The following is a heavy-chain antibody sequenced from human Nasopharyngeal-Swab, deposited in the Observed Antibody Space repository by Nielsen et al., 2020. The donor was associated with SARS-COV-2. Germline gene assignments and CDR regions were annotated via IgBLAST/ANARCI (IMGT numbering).Heavy chain of an antibody. CDR2: ISSSSSTI. CDR3: ARTIAAGSYWYFDL. Sequence: GGSLRLSCAASGFTFSSYSMNWVRQAPGKGLEWVSYISSSSSTIYYADSVKGRFTISRDNAKNSLYLQMNSLRAEDTAVYYCARTIAAGSYWYFDLWGRGTLVTVSS. D-gene: IGHD6-13*01. J-gene: IGHJ2*01. CDR1: GFTFSSYS. V-gene: IGHV3-48*04.